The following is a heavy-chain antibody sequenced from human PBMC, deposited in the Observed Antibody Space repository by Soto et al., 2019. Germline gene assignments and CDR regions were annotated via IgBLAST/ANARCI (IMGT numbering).Heavy chain of an antibody. V-gene: IGHV1-18*01. CDR3: AMVDVYVTPSPQDV. J-gene: IGHJ6*02. CDR1: GYTFTRYG. D-gene: IGHD3-16*01. CDR2: INTCNGNT. Sequence: QVQLVQSGAEVKNPGASVKVSCKASGYTFTRYGIGWARQAPGQGLEWMGWINTCNGNTNYAQNVQGRDTLTTDTSTSTAYMELRSLRSNDTAIYYCAMVDVYVTPSPQDVWGQGTTVIVSS.